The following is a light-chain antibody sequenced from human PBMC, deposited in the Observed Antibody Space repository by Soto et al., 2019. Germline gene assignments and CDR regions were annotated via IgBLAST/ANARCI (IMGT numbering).Light chain of an antibody. CDR3: QQHANTPWT. Sequence: EIVLTQSPGTLSLSPGERATLSCRASKSVNDDKLAWHQQKPGQAPRLLIYGASRRATGIPERFSGSGSGTDFTLTISRLEPEDFAVYYCQQHANTPWTFGQGTKVEIK. J-gene: IGKJ1*01. CDR2: GAS. V-gene: IGKV3-20*01. CDR1: KSVNDDK.